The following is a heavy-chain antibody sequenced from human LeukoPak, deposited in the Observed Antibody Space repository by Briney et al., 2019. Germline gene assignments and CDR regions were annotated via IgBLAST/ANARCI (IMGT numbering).Heavy chain of an antibody. D-gene: IGHD5-24*01. V-gene: IGHV3-21*01. CDR3: ARDRFLDERDGYNYAEGTYSDY. CDR1: GFTFSSYS. Sequence: GGSLRLSCAASGFTFSSYSMNWVRQAPGKGLEWGSSISSSSSYIYYADSVKGRFTISRDNAKNSLYLQMNSLRAEDTAVYYCARDRFLDERDGYNYAEGTYSDYWGQGNLVTVSS. J-gene: IGHJ4*02. CDR2: ISSSSSYI.